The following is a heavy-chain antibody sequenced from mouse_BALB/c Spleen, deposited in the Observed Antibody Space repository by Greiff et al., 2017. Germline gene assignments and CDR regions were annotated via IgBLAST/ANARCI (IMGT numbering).Heavy chain of an antibody. CDR2: IYPGSGST. CDR3: TTDYGSFAMDY. D-gene: IGHD1-1*01. J-gene: IGHJ4*01. CDR1: GYTFTSYW. Sequence: LQQPGSELVRPGASVKLSCKASGYTFTSYWMHWVKQRHGQGLEWIGNIYPGSGSTNYDEKFKSKGTLTVDTSSSTAYMHLSSLTSEDSAVYYCTTDYGSFAMDYRGQGTSVTVSS. V-gene: IGHV1S22*01.